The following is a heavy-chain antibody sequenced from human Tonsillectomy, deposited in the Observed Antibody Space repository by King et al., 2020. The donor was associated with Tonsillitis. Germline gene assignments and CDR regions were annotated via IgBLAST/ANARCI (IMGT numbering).Heavy chain of an antibody. CDR1: GFTFDEYA. CDR3: AKDMVPDTTSWLNY. Sequence: VQLVESGGGLVQPGRSLRLSCVVSGFTFDEYAMHWVRQVPGKGLEWVSGISWNSDTIGYADSVKGRFTISRDNAKNSLYLQMDRLRGDDTALYFCAKDMVPDTTSWLNYWGQGTLVTVSS. V-gene: IGHV3-9*01. D-gene: IGHD2-2*01. J-gene: IGHJ4*02. CDR2: ISWNSDTI.